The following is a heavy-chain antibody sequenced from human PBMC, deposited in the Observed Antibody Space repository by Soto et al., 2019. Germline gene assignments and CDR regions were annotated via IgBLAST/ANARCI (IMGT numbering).Heavy chain of an antibody. D-gene: IGHD3-22*01. CDR2: IYSGGST. Sequence: EVQLVESGGGLVQPGGSLRLSCAASGFTVSSNYMSWVRQAPGKGLEWVSVIYSGGSTYYADSVKGRFTISRDNSKNTLYLLMNSLRAEDTAVYYCARESYYDSSGYYWGQGTLVTVSS. V-gene: IGHV3-66*01. CDR3: ARESYYDSSGYY. CDR1: GFTVSSNY. J-gene: IGHJ4*02.